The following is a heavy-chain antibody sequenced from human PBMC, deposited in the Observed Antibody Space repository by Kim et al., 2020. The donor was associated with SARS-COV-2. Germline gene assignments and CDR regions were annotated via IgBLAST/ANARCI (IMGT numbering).Heavy chain of an antibody. CDR1: GFTFSGYW. V-gene: IGHV3-74*01. D-gene: IGHD5-18*01. CDR2: INGDGSST. J-gene: IGHJ4*02. Sequence: GGSLRLSCEASGFTFSGYWMHWVRQAPGKGLEWVSRINGDGSSTSYADSVKGRFTISRDNAKNTLFLQMNSLRVEDTAVHNCANYCGNSYGCLDSWGQGT. CDR3: ANYCGNSYGCLDS.